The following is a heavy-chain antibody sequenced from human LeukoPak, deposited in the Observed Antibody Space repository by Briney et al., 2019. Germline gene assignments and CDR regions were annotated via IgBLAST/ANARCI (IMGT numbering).Heavy chain of an antibody. J-gene: IGHJ6*03. CDR3: AREAGDYYYYMDV. Sequence: GGSLKLSCAASGFTFSSYAMSWVRRAPGKGLVWVSRINTDGSSTSYADSVKGRFTISRDNAKNTLYLQMNSLRAEDTAVYYCAREAGDYYYYMDVWGKGTTVTVSS. CDR2: INTDGSST. CDR1: GFTFSSYA. V-gene: IGHV3-74*01. D-gene: IGHD3-10*01.